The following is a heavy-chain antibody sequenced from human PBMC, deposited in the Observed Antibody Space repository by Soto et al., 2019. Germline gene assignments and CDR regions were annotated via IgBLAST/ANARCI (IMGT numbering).Heavy chain of an antibody. V-gene: IGHV3-7*05. Sequence: GGSLRLSCAASGFTFSSYWMSWVRQAPGKGLEWVANIKQDGSEKYYVACVKGRFTISRDNAKTSLYLQMNSLRAEDTAVYYCARAIFGVVIPTRGMDVWGQGTTVTVSS. D-gene: IGHD3-3*02. CDR3: ARAIFGVVIPTRGMDV. CDR2: IKQDGSEK. CDR1: GFTFSSYW. J-gene: IGHJ6*02.